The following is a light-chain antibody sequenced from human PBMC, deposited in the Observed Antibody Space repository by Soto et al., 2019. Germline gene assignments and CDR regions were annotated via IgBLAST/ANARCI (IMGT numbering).Light chain of an antibody. CDR2: GAS. Sequence: DIPMTQSPSSLSASVGDRVTITCRASQDISNYLAWYQQKPGKVPKLLIYGASTLQSGVPSRFSGSGSGTECTLTISSLQTEDVATYYCQNYNRAPWTFGQGTKVESK. CDR3: QNYNRAPWT. J-gene: IGKJ1*01. V-gene: IGKV1-27*01. CDR1: QDISNY.